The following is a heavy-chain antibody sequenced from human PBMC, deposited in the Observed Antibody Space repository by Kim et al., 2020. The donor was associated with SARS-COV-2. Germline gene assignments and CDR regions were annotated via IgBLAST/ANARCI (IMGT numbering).Heavy chain of an antibody. J-gene: IGHJ5*02. V-gene: IGHV1-3*01. CDR3: ARAELVLLWFGESHLWFDP. CDR1: GYTFTSYA. Sequence: ASVKVSCKASGYTFTSYAMHWVRQAPGQRLEWMGWINAGNGNTKYSQKFQGRVTITRDTSASTAYMELSSLRSEDTAVYYCARAELVLLWFGESHLWFDPWGQGTLVTVSS. D-gene: IGHD3-10*01. CDR2: INAGNGNT.